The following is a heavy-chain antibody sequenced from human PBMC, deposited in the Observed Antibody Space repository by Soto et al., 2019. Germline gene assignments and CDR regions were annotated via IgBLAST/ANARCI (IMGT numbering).Heavy chain of an antibody. CDR1: GFTFSSYG. CDR3: AKQYYYDSSGYPSPDFDY. V-gene: IGHV3-30*18. D-gene: IGHD3-22*01. CDR2: ISYDGSNK. J-gene: IGHJ4*02. Sequence: QVQLVESGGGVVQPGRSLRLSCAASGFTFSSYGMHWVRQAPGKGLEWVAVISYDGSNKYYADSVKGRFTISRDNSKNPLYLQMNSLRAEDTAVYYCAKQYYYDSSGYPSPDFDYWGQGTLVTVSS.